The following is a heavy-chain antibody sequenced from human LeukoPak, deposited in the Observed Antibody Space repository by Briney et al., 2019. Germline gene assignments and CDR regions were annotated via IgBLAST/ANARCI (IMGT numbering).Heavy chain of an antibody. J-gene: IGHJ4*02. V-gene: IGHV4-30-2*01. CDR3: ATRYYDILTGTIDY. CDR1: GGSISSGGYY. Sequence: PSQTLSLTCTVSGGSISSGGYYWSWIRQPPGKGLEWIGYIYHSGSTYYNPSLKSRVTISVDRSKNQFSLKLSSVTAADTAVYYCATRYYDILTGTIDYWGQGTLVTVSS. D-gene: IGHD3-9*01. CDR2: IYHSGST.